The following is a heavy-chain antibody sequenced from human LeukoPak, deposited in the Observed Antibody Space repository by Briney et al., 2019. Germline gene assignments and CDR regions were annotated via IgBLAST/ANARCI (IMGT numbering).Heavy chain of an antibody. CDR2: IKSKTDGGTT. J-gene: IGHJ4*02. CDR1: GFTFSNAW. Sequence: GGSLRLSCAASGFTFSNAWMSWVRQAPGKGLEWVGRIKSKTDGGTTDYAAPVKDRFTISRDDSKNTLYLQMNSLKTEDTAVYYCTTGYYDYVWGSYRFSDYWGQGTLVTVSS. D-gene: IGHD3-16*02. CDR3: TTGYYDYVWGSYRFSDY. V-gene: IGHV3-15*01.